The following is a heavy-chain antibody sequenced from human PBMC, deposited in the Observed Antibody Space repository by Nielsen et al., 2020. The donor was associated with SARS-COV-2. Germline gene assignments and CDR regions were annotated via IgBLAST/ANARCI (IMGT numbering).Heavy chain of an antibody. D-gene: IGHD2-21*01. Sequence: GESLKISCAASGFTFSSYGMHWVRQAPGKGLEWVAVISYDGSNKYYADSVKGRFTISRDNSKNTLYLQMNSLRAEDTAVYYCARPSGGGYFTYFDYWGQGTLVTVSS. J-gene: IGHJ4*02. CDR2: ISYDGSNK. CDR1: GFTFSSYG. V-gene: IGHV3-30*03. CDR3: ARPSGGGYFTYFDY.